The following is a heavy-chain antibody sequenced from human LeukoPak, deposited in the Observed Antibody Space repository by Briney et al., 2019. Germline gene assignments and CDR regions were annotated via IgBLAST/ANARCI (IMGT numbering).Heavy chain of an antibody. V-gene: IGHV1-2*04. CDR3: ARVLYDYGGNSPWFDP. D-gene: IGHD4-23*01. CDR2: INPNSGGT. J-gene: IGHJ5*02. Sequence: ASVKVSCKASGYTFTGYYMHWVRQAPGQGLEWMGWINPNSGGTNYAQKFQGWVTMTRDTSISTAYMELSRLRSDDTAVYYCARVLYDYGGNSPWFDPWGQGTLVTVSS. CDR1: GYTFTGYY.